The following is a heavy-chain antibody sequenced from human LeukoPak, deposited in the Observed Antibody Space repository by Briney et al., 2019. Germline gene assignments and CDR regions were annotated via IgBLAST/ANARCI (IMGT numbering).Heavy chain of an antibody. D-gene: IGHD5-18*01. CDR3: ARDRGDSNGYVNY. Sequence: GGSLRLSCAASGFIVSSSFTGWVRQAPGKGLEWVSVIYGPGSVHYADSVKGRFTISRDNSKSALYLQMNSLRAEDSAVYYCARDRGDSNGYVNYWGQGALVTVSS. J-gene: IGHJ4*02. V-gene: IGHV3-66*01. CDR2: IYGPGSV. CDR1: GFIVSSSF.